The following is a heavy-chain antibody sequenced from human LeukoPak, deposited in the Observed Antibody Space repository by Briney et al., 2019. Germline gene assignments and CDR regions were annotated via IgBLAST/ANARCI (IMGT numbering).Heavy chain of an antibody. Sequence: GGSLRLSCAASGFTFSDYRMSLVRQAPGKGLEWVANIKQDGSEKDYADSVKGRFTISRDNAKNSLYLEMNSLRGEDTAVYYCARDRRGMRNYYFYGMDVWGQGTTVTVSS. CDR1: GFTFSDYR. J-gene: IGHJ6*02. CDR3: ARDRRGMRNYYFYGMDV. V-gene: IGHV3-7*01. CDR2: IKQDGSEK. D-gene: IGHD3/OR15-3a*01.